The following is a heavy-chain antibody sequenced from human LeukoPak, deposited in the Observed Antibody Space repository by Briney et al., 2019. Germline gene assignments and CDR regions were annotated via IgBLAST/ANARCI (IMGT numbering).Heavy chain of an antibody. CDR3: AKPGGRVGESLNGIDY. CDR1: GFAFSNYG. Sequence: GGSLRLSCAASGFAFSNYGLHWVRQAPGKGLEWVAFIQYDGSNKFHTDSEKGRFTISRDNSKNTLFLQMNSLRAEDTAVYYCAKPGGRVGESLNGIDYWGQGTLVTVS. D-gene: IGHD3-10*01. CDR2: IQYDGSNK. J-gene: IGHJ4*02. V-gene: IGHV3-30*02.